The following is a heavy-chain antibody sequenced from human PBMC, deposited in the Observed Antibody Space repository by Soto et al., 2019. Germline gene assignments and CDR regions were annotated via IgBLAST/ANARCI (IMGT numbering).Heavy chain of an antibody. V-gene: IGHV1-46*01. D-gene: IGHD2-21*01. J-gene: IGHJ3*01. CDR3: ASPLIENTVDL. CDR1: GYTFINYF. Sequence: QAQLLQSGAEVKKPGASVKVSCKASGYTFINYFIHWVRQAPGQRLEWIGIVDPSRGSADYAQKFQGKVTMTTDGSTRTVFMDLSSLRSADTAVYYCASPLIENTVDLWGQGTTVIVSS. CDR2: VDPSRGSA.